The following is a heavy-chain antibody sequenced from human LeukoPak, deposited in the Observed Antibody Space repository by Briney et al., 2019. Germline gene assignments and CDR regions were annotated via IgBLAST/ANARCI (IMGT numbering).Heavy chain of an antibody. CDR1: GFTFSSYA. CDR3: ARVPGYSGYFYGMDV. J-gene: IGHJ6*02. CDR2: ISGSGGST. V-gene: IGHV3-23*01. Sequence: GGSLRLSCAASGFTFSSYAMSWVRQAPGKGLEWVSAISGSGGSTYYADSVKGRFTISRDNSKNTLYLQMNSLTAEDTAVYYCARVPGYSGYFYGMDVWGQGTTVTVSS. D-gene: IGHD5-12*01.